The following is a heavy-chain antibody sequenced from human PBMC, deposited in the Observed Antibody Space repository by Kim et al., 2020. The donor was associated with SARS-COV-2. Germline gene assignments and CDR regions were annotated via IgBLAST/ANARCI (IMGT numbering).Heavy chain of an antibody. Sequence: SETLSLTCTVSGGSVNSGGFYWSWIRHHPGKGLEWIGYIYYSGSTSYSPSLKSRLTISLDTSKNQFSLKLTSVTAADTAVYFCARGTTMVPLDYWAQGTPVTVSS. V-gene: IGHV4-31*03. D-gene: IGHD5-18*01. CDR2: IYYSGST. J-gene: IGHJ4*02. CDR1: GGSVNSGGFY. CDR3: ARGTTMVPLDY.